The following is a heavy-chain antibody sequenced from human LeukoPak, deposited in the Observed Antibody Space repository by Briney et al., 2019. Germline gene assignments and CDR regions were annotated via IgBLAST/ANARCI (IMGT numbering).Heavy chain of an antibody. Sequence: LGASVKVSCKVSGYTLTELSMHWVRQAPGKGLEWMGGFDPEDGETIYAQKFQGRVTMTEDTSTDTAYMELSSLRSEDTAVYYCATYIVVVTAIQYYFDYWGQGTLVTVS. CDR2: FDPEDGET. CDR3: ATYIVVVTAIQYYFDY. V-gene: IGHV1-24*01. CDR1: GYTLTELS. D-gene: IGHD2-21*02. J-gene: IGHJ4*02.